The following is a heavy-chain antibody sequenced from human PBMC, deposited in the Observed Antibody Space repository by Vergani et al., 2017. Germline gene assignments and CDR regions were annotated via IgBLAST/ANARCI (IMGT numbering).Heavy chain of an antibody. CDR3: ARSQDGFSGSYSHFDY. V-gene: IGHV1-69*02. Sequence: QVQLVQSGAEVKKPGSSVKVSCKASGGTFSSYTISWVRQAPGQGLEWMGRIIPILGIANYAQKFQGRVTITADKSTSTAYMELSSLRSEDTAVYYCARSQDGFSGSYSHFDYWGQGTLVTVSS. J-gene: IGHJ4*02. CDR2: IIPILGIA. D-gene: IGHD3-10*01. CDR1: GGTFSSYT.